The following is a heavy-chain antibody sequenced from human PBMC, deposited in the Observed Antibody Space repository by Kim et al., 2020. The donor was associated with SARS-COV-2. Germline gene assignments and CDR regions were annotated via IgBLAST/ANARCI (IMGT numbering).Heavy chain of an antibody. CDR2: ISWDGGST. CDR1: GFTFDDYT. CDR3: AKDISPRAAADLYYYYGMDV. Sequence: GGSLRLSCAASGFTFDDYTMHWVRQAPGKGLEWVSLISWDGGSTYYADSVKGRFTISRDNSKNSLYLQMNSLRTEDTALYYCAKDISPRAAADLYYYYGMDVWGQGTTVTVSS. J-gene: IGHJ6*02. D-gene: IGHD6-13*01. V-gene: IGHV3-43*01.